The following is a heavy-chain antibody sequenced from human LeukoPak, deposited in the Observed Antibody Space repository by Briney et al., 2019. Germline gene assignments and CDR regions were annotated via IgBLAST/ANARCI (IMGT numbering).Heavy chain of an antibody. J-gene: IGHJ4*02. CDR1: GFTFSIYG. D-gene: IGHD5-24*01. V-gene: IGHV3-21*05. CDR3: ARDLNAIRNSNFDF. Sequence: PGGSPRLSCAGSGFTFSIYGMNWVRQAPGEGVGWSSYISGNSDYIYQADSVKGRFFISRDNAQDSLYLHINSLRAEDTAVYYCARDLNAIRNSNFDFWGQGTLVTVSS. CDR2: ISGNSDYI.